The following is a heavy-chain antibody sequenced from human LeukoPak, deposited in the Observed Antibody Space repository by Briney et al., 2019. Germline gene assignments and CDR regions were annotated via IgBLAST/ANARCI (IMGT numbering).Heavy chain of an antibody. J-gene: IGHJ4*02. CDR2: IHYTGAT. CDR1: GGSITGDY. D-gene: IGHD3-9*01. V-gene: IGHV4-34*01. CDR3: ARGNILTGYCFDF. Sequence: SETLSLTCAVYGGSITGDYWTWIRQTPGRGLEWVGEIHYTGATRYNQSLNSQTTISTDAYKNQFSLMLSLVTAADTAVYYFARGNILTGYCFDFWGQGALVTVSS.